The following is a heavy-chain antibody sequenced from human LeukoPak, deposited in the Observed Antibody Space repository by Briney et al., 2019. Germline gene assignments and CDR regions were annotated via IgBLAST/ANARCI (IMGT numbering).Heavy chain of an antibody. CDR1: GFTISSYG. V-gene: IGHV3-30*18. CDR3: AKYLGYSSGWSFDY. CDR2: ISYDGSNK. J-gene: IGHJ4*02. D-gene: IGHD6-19*01. Sequence: GGSLRLSCAASGFTISSYGMHWVRQAPGKGLEWVAVISYDGSNKYYADSVKGRFTISRDNSKNTLYLQMNSLRAEDTAVYYCAKYLGYSSGWSFDYWGQGTLVTVSS.